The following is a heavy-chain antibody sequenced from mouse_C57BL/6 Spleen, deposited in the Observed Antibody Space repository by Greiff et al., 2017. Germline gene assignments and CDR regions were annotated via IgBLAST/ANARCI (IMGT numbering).Heavy chain of an antibody. CDR3: TSPPYYYGSSLDY. D-gene: IGHD1-1*01. J-gene: IGHJ2*01. V-gene: IGHV1-15*01. CDR2: IDPETGGT. Sequence: QVQLQQSGAELVRPGASVTLSCKASGYTFTDYEMHWVKQTPVHGLEWIGAIDPETGGTAYNQKFKGKAILTADKSSSTAYMELRSLTSEVSAVYYCTSPPYYYGSSLDYWGQGTTLTVSS. CDR1: GYTFTDYE.